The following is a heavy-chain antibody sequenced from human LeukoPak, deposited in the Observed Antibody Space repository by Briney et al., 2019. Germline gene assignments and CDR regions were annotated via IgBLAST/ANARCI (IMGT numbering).Heavy chain of an antibody. CDR2: ISSSGSTI. J-gene: IGHJ4*02. V-gene: IGHV3-48*03. CDR1: GFTFSSYE. D-gene: IGHD3-22*01. CDR3: ARDFTAPTYYYDSSGYIDY. Sequence: GGSLRLSCAASGFTFSSYEMNWVRQAPGKGLEWVSYISSSGSTIYYADSVKGRFTISRDNAKNSLYLQMNSLRAEDTAVYYCARDFTAPTYYYDSSGYIDYWGQGTLVTVSS.